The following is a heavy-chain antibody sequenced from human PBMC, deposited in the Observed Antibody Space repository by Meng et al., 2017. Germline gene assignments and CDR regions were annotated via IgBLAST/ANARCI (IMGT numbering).Heavy chain of an antibody. J-gene: IGHJ6*02. V-gene: IGHV3-73*01. CDR2: IRSKANSYAT. Sequence: GESLKISCAASGFTFSSYAMHWVRQASGKGLEWVGRIRSKANSYATAYAASVKGRFTISRDDSKNTAYLQMNSLKTEDTAVYYCTRRSVAGSRYYYYYGMDVWGQGTTVTVSS. D-gene: IGHD6-19*01. CDR1: GFTFSSYA. CDR3: TRRSVAGSRYYYYYGMDV.